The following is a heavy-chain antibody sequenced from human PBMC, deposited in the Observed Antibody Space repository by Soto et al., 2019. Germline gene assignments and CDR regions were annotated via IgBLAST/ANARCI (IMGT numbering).Heavy chain of an antibody. Sequence: ESGGGVVQPGRSLRLSCAASEFTFSSYGMHWVRQAPGKGLEWVAVIWYDGSNEYYADSVKGRFTISRDNSKNTLYLQMNSLRAEDTAVYYGARDGAVGYGMDVWGQGTTVTVSS. CDR1: EFTFSSYG. CDR3: ARDGAVGYGMDV. CDR2: IWYDGSNE. J-gene: IGHJ6*02. V-gene: IGHV3-33*01.